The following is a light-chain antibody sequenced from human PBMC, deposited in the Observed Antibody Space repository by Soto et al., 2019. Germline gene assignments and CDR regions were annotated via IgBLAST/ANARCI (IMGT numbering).Light chain of an antibody. CDR2: DVS. Sequence: QSALTQPASVSGSPGQPITISRTGRSSDVGGYNYVSWYQQHPGKAPKLMIYDVSNRPSGVSNRFSGSKSGNTASLTISGLQAEDVAVFYCSSYTSRITFVFGSGTKVT. J-gene: IGLJ1*01. V-gene: IGLV2-14*01. CDR1: SSDVGGYNY. CDR3: SSYTSRITFV.